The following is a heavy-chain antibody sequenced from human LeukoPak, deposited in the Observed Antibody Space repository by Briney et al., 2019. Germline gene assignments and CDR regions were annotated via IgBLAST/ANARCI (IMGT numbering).Heavy chain of an antibody. Sequence: ASVKVSCKASGYTFTSYDINWVRQATGQGLEWMGWMNPNSGNTGYAQKFQGRVTMTRNTSISTAYMELSSLRSEDTAVYYCARLATDIQLDGYNYYFDYWGQGTLVTVSS. CDR3: ARLATDIQLDGYNYYFDY. CDR2: MNPNSGNT. V-gene: IGHV1-8*01. J-gene: IGHJ4*02. CDR1: GYTFTSYD. D-gene: IGHD5-24*01.